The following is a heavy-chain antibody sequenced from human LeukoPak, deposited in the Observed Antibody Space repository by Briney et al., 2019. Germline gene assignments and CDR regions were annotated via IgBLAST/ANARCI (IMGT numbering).Heavy chain of an antibody. Sequence: GGSLRLSCAVSGFNLNSYAMHWVRQAPGKGLEWVAVIRHDEANSFYADSVQGRFTISRDTSKKLLYLQMNSLRVEDTAVYYCANEYTPSSPLGELDSWGQGTLVTVSS. V-gene: IGHV3-30*02. J-gene: IGHJ4*02. D-gene: IGHD6-6*01. CDR2: IRHDEANS. CDR1: GFNLNSYA. CDR3: ANEYTPSSPLGELDS.